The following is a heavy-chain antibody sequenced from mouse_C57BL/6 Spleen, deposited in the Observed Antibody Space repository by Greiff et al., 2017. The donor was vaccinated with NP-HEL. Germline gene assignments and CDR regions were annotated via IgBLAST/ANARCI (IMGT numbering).Heavy chain of an antibody. CDR3: ARGMGYSNYVN. CDR2: INPSSGYT. J-gene: IGHJ2*01. D-gene: IGHD2-5*01. Sequence: QVQLQQSGAELARPGASVKMSCKASGYTFTSYTMHWVKQRPGQGLEWIGYINPSSGYTKYNQKFKDKATLTADKSSSTAYMQLSSLTSEDSAVYYCARGMGYSNYVNWGQGTTLTVSS. CDR1: GYTFTSYT. V-gene: IGHV1-4*01.